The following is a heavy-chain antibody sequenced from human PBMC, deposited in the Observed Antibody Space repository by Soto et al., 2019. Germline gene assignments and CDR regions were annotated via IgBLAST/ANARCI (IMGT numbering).Heavy chain of an antibody. J-gene: IGHJ6*02. CDR2: ISAYNGNT. CDR3: AREQLRNYYYYGMDV. CDR1: GYTFTSCG. V-gene: IGHV1-18*01. D-gene: IGHD2-2*01. Sequence: ASVKVSCKASGYTFTSCGISWVRQAPGQGLEWMGWISAYNGNTNYAQKLQGRVTMTTDTSTSTAYMELRSLRSDDTAVYYCAREQLRNYYYYGMDVWGQGTTVTVSS.